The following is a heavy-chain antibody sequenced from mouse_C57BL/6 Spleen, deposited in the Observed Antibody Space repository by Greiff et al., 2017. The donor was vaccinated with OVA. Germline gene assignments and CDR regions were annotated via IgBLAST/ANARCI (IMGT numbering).Heavy chain of an antibody. J-gene: IGHJ1*03. CDR2: ISNGGGST. Sequence: EVKLVESGGGLVQPGGSLKLSCAASGFTFSDYYMYWVRQTPEKRLEWVAYISNGGGSTYYPDTVKGRFTISRENAKNTLYLQMSRLKSEDTAMYYCARHGAYYYGSDWYFDVWGTGTTVTVSS. CDR3: ARHGAYYYGSDWYFDV. V-gene: IGHV5-12*01. CDR1: GFTFSDYY. D-gene: IGHD1-1*01.